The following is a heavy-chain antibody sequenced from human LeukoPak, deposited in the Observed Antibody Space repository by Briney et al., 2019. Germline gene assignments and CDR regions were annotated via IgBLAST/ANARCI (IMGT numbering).Heavy chain of an antibody. CDR3: AADGGLTKAPEIGYYYYYMDV. D-gene: IGHD4-23*01. CDR2: IVVGSGNT. V-gene: IGHV1-58*02. CDR1: GFTFTSSA. J-gene: IGHJ6*03. Sequence: SVKVSCKASGFTFTSSAMQWVRQARGQRLEWIGCIVVGSGNTNYAQKFQERVTITRDMATSTAYMELSSLRSEDTAVYYCAADGGLTKAPEIGYYYYYMDVWGKGTTVTVSS.